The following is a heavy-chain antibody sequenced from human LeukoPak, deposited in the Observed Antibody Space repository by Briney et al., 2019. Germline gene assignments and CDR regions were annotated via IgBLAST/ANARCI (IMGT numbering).Heavy chain of an antibody. Sequence: ASVTVSCKTSGYTFTNYYMHWVRQAPGQGLEWMGIINPSGGSRSYAQMFQGRVTMTRDMSTSTVYMELSSLTSEDTAVYYCARDVFGDLGYWGQGTLVTVSS. J-gene: IGHJ4*02. CDR3: ARDVFGDLGY. CDR2: INPSGGSR. V-gene: IGHV1-46*01. D-gene: IGHD3-10*01. CDR1: GYTFTNYY.